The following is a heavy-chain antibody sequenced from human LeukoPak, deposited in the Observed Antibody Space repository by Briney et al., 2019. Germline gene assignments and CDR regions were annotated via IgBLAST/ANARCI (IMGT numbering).Heavy chain of an antibody. Sequence: GGSLRLSCAASGFSFSNFAMHWVRQAPGKGLEWVAVTSYDGSHKYYADSVKGRFTISRDNSKNTLLLQMNSLRVEDTAVYYCARDPYSGGYGNYYYYYMDVWGKGTTVTISS. J-gene: IGHJ6*03. CDR1: GFSFSNFA. V-gene: IGHV3-30*04. CDR2: TSYDGSHK. CDR3: ARDPYSGGYGNYYYYYMDV. D-gene: IGHD1-26*01.